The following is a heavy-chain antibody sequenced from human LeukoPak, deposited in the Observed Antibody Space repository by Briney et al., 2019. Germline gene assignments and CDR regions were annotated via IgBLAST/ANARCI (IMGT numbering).Heavy chain of an antibody. CDR2: INVYNGNT. D-gene: IGHD3-22*01. Sequence: ASVKVSFMASGYTFTSYGISWVRQAPGQGLEWMGWINVYNGNTNYAQKLQGRVTMNTDTSTSTAYMELRSLRSDDTAVYYCARGSRISMIADYWGQGALVTVSS. J-gene: IGHJ4*02. V-gene: IGHV1-18*01. CDR3: ARGSRISMIADY. CDR1: GYTFTSYG.